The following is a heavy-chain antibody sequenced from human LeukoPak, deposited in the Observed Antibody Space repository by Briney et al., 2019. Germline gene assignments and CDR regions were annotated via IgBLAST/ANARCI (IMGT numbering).Heavy chain of an antibody. CDR3: ARAQTYFGSGSYLY. J-gene: IGHJ4*02. Sequence: GGSLRLSCAASGFTFSRYSMNWVRQAPGKGLEWVSYISSSSSTVYYADSLKGRFTISRDNAKNSLYLQMNSLRDEDTAVYYCARAQTYFGSGSYLYWGQGTLVTVSS. V-gene: IGHV3-48*02. D-gene: IGHD3-10*01. CDR1: GFTFSRYS. CDR2: ISSSSSTV.